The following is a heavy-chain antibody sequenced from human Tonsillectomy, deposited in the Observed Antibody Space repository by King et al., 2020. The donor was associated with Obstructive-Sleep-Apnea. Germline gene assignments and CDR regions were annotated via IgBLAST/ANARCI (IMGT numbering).Heavy chain of an antibody. V-gene: IGHV3-21*01. Sequence: EAQLVQSGGGLVKPGGSLRLSCAASGFTFSSYSMNWVRQAPGKGLEWVSSISSSSSYIYYADSVKGRFTISRDNAKNSLYLQMNSLRAEDTAVYSCAREEDYYYGMDVWGQGTTVTVS. J-gene: IGHJ6*02. CDR3: AREEDYYYGMDV. CDR2: ISSSSSYI. CDR1: GFTFSSYS.